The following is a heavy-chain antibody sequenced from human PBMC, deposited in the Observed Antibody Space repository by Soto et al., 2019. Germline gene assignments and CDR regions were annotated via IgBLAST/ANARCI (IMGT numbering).Heavy chain of an antibody. CDR1: GYTFTNYG. D-gene: IGHD6-19*01. CDR3: ASDRYTSGWYGGEY. Sequence: QAQLVQSGAEVKKPGASVKVSCKASGYTFTNYGISWVRQAPGQGLEWMGWIRAYNRNTNYAQKFQGRITMTADTATSRVYMERSSLGSDDTAVYYCASDRYTSGWYGGEYWGKRTLVTVSP. CDR2: IRAYNRNT. J-gene: IGHJ4*02. V-gene: IGHV1-18*01.